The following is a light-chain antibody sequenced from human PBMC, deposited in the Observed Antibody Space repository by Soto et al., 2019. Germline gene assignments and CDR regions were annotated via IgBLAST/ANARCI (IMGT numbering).Light chain of an antibody. CDR2: GVF. V-gene: IGKV3D-20*02. J-gene: IGKJ5*01. Sequence: EIVLTQSPATLSLSPGEXATLSCRASQSLSNSELAWYLQKPGQAPRLVIYGVFTRAAGIPDRFSASGSGTEFTLTISRLQPEDFGLYYCQQHKQWPITFGQGTRLEI. CDR1: QSLSNSE. CDR3: QQHKQWPIT.